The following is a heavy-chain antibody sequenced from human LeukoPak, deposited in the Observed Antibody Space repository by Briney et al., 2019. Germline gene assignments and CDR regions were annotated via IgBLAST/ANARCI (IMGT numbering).Heavy chain of an antibody. CDR1: GYSFTSYW. V-gene: IGHV5-51*01. J-gene: IGHJ4*02. CDR3: ARRVGYCSSTSCPNVYYFDY. Sequence: GESLKISCKGSGYSFTSYWIGWVRQMPGKGLEWMGIIYPGDSDTRYSPSFQGQVTISADKSISTAYLQWSSLKASDTAMYYCARRVGYCSSTSCPNVYYFDYWGQGTLVTVS. CDR2: IYPGDSDT. D-gene: IGHD2-2*01.